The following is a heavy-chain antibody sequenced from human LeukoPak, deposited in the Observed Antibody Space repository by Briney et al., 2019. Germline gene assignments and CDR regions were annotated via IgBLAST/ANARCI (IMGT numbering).Heavy chain of an antibody. CDR1: GFSLSSYE. D-gene: IGHD1-26*01. Sequence: PGGSLRLSCAASGFSLSSYEMNWVRQAPGKGLVWVSYFSSSGRTIYYADSVKGRFTISRDNAKNSLYLQMNSLRVEDTAVYYCARPSHMGYYFDYWGQGTLVTVSS. V-gene: IGHV3-48*03. CDR2: FSSSGRTI. J-gene: IGHJ4*02. CDR3: ARPSHMGYYFDY.